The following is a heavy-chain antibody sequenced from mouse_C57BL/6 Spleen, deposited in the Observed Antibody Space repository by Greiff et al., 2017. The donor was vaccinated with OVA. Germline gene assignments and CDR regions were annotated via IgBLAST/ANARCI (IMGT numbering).Heavy chain of an antibody. CDR2: ISNGGGST. J-gene: IGHJ2*01. V-gene: IGHV5-12*01. CDR3: ARGGELYYVDY. CDR1: GFTFSDYY. Sequence: EVQLVESGGGLVQPGGSLKISCAASGFTFSDYYMYWVRQTPEKRLEWVAYISNGGGSTYYTDTVKGRFTISRDNAKNTLYLQMSRLKSEDTAMYYCARGGELYYVDYWGQGTTLTVSS.